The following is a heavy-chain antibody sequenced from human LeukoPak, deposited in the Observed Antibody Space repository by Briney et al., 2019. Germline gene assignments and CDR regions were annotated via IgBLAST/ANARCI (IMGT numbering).Heavy chain of an antibody. Sequence: GGSLRLSCAASGFSFSSYNMNWVRQAPGKGLEWVSSITMSSTYIYHADSVKGRFTISRDNAKNSLFLQMNSLRAGDTAVYYCARVLRDYYFDYWGQGTLVTVSS. CDR1: GFSFSSYN. CDR2: ITMSSTYI. CDR3: ARVLRDYYFDY. J-gene: IGHJ4*02. D-gene: IGHD3-9*01. V-gene: IGHV3-21*01.